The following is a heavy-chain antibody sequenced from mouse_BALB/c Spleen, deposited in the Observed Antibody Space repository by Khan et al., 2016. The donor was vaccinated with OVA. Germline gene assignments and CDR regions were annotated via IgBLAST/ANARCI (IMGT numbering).Heavy chain of an antibody. CDR2: INTYTGEP. Sequence: VQLKQSGPELKKPGETVKISCKASGYTFTNYGMNWVKQAPGKGLKWMGWINTYTGEPTYADDFKGRFAFSLETSASTAYLQINNLKNEDTATYFCASGDYWYFDVWGAGTTVTVSS. D-gene: IGHD2-13*01. V-gene: IGHV9-3-1*01. CDR3: ASGDYWYFDV. J-gene: IGHJ1*01. CDR1: GYTFTNYG.